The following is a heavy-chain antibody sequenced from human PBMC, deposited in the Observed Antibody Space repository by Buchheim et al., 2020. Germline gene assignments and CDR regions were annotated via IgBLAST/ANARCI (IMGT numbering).Heavy chain of an antibody. CDR1: DGSIRSSSYY. Sequence: QLQLHESGPGLVKPSETLSLTCTVSDGSIRSSSYYWGWIRQPPGKGLEWIATISYSGSTTYNPSLKTRVPISVDTSKNHFSLKLSSVNAADTAVDFCARAETQYDILTGDYIPSTVMYWGHGTL. J-gene: IGHJ1*01. D-gene: IGHD3-9*01. CDR3: ARAETQYDILTGDYIPSTVMY. CDR2: ISYSGST. V-gene: IGHV4-39*07.